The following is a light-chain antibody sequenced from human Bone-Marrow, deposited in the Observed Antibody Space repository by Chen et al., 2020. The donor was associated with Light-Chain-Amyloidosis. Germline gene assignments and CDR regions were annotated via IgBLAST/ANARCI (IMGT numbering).Light chain of an antibody. CDR2: DDS. CDR1: NIGSTS. J-gene: IGLJ3*02. V-gene: IGLV3-21*02. CDR3: QVWDRSSDRPV. Sequence: SYVLTQPSSVSVAPGQTATIACGGNNIGSTSVHWYQQTPGQAPLLVVYDDSDRPSGIPERLSGCNPGNTAALAISRVEAGDEADYYCQVWDRSSDRPVFGRGTKLTVL.